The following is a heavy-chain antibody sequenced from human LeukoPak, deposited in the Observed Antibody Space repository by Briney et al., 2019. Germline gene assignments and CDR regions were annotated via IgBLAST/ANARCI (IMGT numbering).Heavy chain of an antibody. J-gene: IGHJ6*02. CDR1: GFTFNIYS. D-gene: IGHD2-15*01. Sequence: GGSLRLSCAASGFTFNIYSMNWVRQAPGKGLEWVSYIGPGSNTIFYADSVKGRFTISRDNAKNTLHLQMNSLRAEDMAVYYCARDRGYCSGGSCYNYYGMDVWGQGTTVTVSS. V-gene: IGHV3-48*04. CDR3: ARDRGYCSGGSCYNYYGMDV. CDR2: IGPGSNTI.